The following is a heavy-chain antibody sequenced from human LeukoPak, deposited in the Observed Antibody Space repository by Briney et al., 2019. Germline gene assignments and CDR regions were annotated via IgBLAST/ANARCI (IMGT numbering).Heavy chain of an antibody. CDR2: INHSGST. J-gene: IGHJ4*02. Sequence: SETLSLTCAVYGGSFSGYYWSWIRQPPGKGLEWIGEINHSGSTNYNPSLKSRVTISVDTSKNQFSLKLTSVTAADTAVYYCTRTIDPYCFDYWGQGTLVTVSS. V-gene: IGHV4-34*01. CDR3: TRTIDPYCFDY. D-gene: IGHD2-15*01. CDR1: GGSFSGYY.